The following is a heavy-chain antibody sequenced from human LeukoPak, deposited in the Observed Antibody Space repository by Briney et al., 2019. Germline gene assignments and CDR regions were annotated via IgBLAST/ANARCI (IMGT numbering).Heavy chain of an antibody. CDR2: ISSNGGST. Sequence: GGSLRLSCAASGFPFSSYAMHWARQAPGKGLEYVSAISSNGGSTYYADSVKARFTISRDNSKNTLYLQMGSLRAEDMAVYYCARSIVVASTEGLDYWGQGTLVTVSS. D-gene: IGHD3-22*01. V-gene: IGHV3-64*02. CDR3: ARSIVVASTEGLDY. J-gene: IGHJ4*02. CDR1: GFPFSSYA.